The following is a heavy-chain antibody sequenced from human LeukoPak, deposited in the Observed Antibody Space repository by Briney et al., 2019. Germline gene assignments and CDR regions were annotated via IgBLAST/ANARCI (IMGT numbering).Heavy chain of an antibody. J-gene: IGHJ4*02. CDR2: INHSGST. CDR1: GGSFSGYY. CDR3: ARVSVAGTEDYFDY. Sequence: TSETLSLTCAVYGGSFSGYYWSWIRQPPGKGLEWIGEINHSGSTNYNPSLKSRVTISVDTSKNQFSLKLSSVTAADTAVYYCARVSVAGTEDYFDYWGQGTLVTVSS. V-gene: IGHV4-34*01. D-gene: IGHD6-19*01.